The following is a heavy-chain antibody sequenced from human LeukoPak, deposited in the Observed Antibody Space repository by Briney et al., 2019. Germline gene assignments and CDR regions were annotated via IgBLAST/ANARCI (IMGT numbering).Heavy chain of an antibody. CDR3: ARIAGGAHLDY. Sequence: GGSLRLSCAASGFTFSSYSMNWVRQAPGKGLEWVSSISSSSSYIYYADSVKGRFTISRDNAKNSPYLQMNSLRAEDTAVYYCARIAGGAHLDYWGQGILVTGSS. D-gene: IGHD2-15*01. CDR2: ISSSSSYI. J-gene: IGHJ4*02. CDR1: GFTFSSYS. V-gene: IGHV3-21*01.